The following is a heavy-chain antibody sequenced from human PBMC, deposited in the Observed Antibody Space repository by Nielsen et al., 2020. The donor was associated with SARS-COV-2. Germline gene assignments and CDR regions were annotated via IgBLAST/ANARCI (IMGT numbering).Heavy chain of an antibody. Sequence: GGSLRLSCAASGFTVSSNYMSWVRQAPGKGLEWVAVISYDGSNKYYADSVKGRFTISRDNSKNTLYLQMNSLRAEDTAVYYCARDKAVRGVIGMIDYWGQGTLVTVSS. D-gene: IGHD3-10*01. CDR2: ISYDGSNK. CDR3: ARDKAVRGVIGMIDY. V-gene: IGHV3-30*03. J-gene: IGHJ4*02. CDR1: GFTVSSNY.